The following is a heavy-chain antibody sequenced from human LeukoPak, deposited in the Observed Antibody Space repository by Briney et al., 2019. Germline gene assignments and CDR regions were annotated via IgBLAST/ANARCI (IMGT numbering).Heavy chain of an antibody. V-gene: IGHV3-7*01. D-gene: IGHD1-26*01. J-gene: IGHJ4*02. Sequence: GGSLRLSCAASRFTFSNYWMTWVRQAPGKGLEWVADINQDGSERYYVDSVKGRFTISRDNAKSSLYLQMNSLRAEDTAVYYCARDYMAGATFQIQGPVDYWGQGTLVTVSS. CDR3: ARDYMAGATFQIQGPVDY. CDR2: INQDGSER. CDR1: RFTFSNYW.